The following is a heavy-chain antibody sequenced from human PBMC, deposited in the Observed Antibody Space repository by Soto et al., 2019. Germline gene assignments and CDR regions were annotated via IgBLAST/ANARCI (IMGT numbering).Heavy chain of an antibody. CDR2: ISGSGGST. CDR3: AKVGSNWYYFDY. Sequence: AGTLRRSCAASGFAFSSYAMSWVRQAPGKGLEWVSAISGSGGSTFYADSVKARFTISRDNSKNTLYLQMNSLTAEDTAVYYCAKVGSNWYYFDYWGQGXLVTVYS. J-gene: IGHJ4*02. V-gene: IGHV3-23*01. CDR1: GFAFSSYA. D-gene: IGHD6-13*01.